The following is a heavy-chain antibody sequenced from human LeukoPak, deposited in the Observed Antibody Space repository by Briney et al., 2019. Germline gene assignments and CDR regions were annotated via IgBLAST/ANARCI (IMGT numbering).Heavy chain of an antibody. CDR1: GYTFTGYY. Sequence: ASVKASCKASGYTFTGYYMHWVRQAPGQGLEWMGWINPNSGGTNYAQTFQGRVTMTRDTSISTAYMGLSRLRSDDTAVYYCARVWDCSGGSCHSGLDYWGQGTLVTVSS. J-gene: IGHJ4*02. CDR2: INPNSGGT. CDR3: ARVWDCSGGSCHSGLDY. D-gene: IGHD2-15*01. V-gene: IGHV1-2*02.